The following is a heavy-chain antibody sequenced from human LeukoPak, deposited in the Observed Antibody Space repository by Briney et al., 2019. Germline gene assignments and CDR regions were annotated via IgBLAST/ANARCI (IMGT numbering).Heavy chain of an antibody. CDR1: GYTFTGYY. D-gene: IGHD4-11*01. V-gene: IGHV1-2*02. J-gene: IGHJ4*02. CDR3: ARERGRYSNSNFDY. Sequence: ASVKASCKASGYTFTGYYMHWVRQAPGQGLEWMGWINPNSGGTNYAQKFQGRVTMTRDTSISTAYMELSRLRSDDTAVYYCARERGRYSNSNFDYRGQGTLVTVSS. CDR2: INPNSGGT.